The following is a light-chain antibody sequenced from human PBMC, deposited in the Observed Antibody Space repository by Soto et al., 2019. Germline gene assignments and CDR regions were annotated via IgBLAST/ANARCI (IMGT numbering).Light chain of an antibody. V-gene: IGKV1-33*01. J-gene: IGKJ3*01. Sequence: DIQMTQSPSSLSASVGDRVTITCQASQDVRKNLSWYQQKARKAPKLLIYDASNLETGVPSRFSGSGSGTDFTFTISSLQPEDIAIYYCQQRHNLPHTFGPGTKVHIK. CDR3: QQRHNLPHT. CDR1: QDVRKN. CDR2: DAS.